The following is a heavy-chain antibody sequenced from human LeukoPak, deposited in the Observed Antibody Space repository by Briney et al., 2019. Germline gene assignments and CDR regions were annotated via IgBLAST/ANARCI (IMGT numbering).Heavy chain of an antibody. CDR1: GYTFTSYD. CDR3: ASGGERFTEFDP. J-gene: IGHJ5*02. CDR2: MNPNSGNT. D-gene: IGHD3-10*01. Sequence: VASVKVSCKASGYTFTSYDINWVRQATGQGLEWMGWMNPNSGNTGYAQKFQGRVTMARNTSISTAYMELSSLRSEDTAVYYCASGGERFTEFDPWGQGTLVTVSS. V-gene: IGHV1-8*01.